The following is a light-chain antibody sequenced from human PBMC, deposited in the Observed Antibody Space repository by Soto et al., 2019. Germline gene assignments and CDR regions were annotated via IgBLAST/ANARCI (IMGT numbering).Light chain of an antibody. CDR3: QHYGSSPT. CDR2: DAS. Sequence: GDRVTITCRASQNIGTSLAWYQQTPGKAPKLLISDASTLESGVPDRFSASGSGTDFTLTINGLEPEDFAVYFCQHYGSSPTFGQGTKVDI. CDR1: QNIGTS. J-gene: IGKJ1*01. V-gene: IGKV1-5*01.